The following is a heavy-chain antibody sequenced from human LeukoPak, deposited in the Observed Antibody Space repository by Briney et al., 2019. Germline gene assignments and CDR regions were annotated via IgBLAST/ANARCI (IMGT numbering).Heavy chain of an antibody. CDR3: LGYCSGGSCPRGPSYYYYMDV. D-gene: IGHD2-15*01. CDR2: ISSSSSYI. V-gene: IGHV3-21*01. CDR1: GFTFSSYS. J-gene: IGHJ6*03. Sequence: GGSLRLSCAASGFTFSSYSMNWVRQAPGKGLEWVSSISSSSSYIYYADSVKGRFTISRDNAKNSLYLQMNSLRAEDTAVYYCLGYCSGGSCPRGPSYYYYMDVWAKGPRSPSP.